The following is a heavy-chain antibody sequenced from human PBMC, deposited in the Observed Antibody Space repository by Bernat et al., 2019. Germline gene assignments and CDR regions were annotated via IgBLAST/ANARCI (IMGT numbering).Heavy chain of an antibody. CDR3: ERQRRERYFDWLPAAGLYMDV. Sequence: QLQLQESGPGLVKPSETLSLTCTVSGGSICSSSYYWGWIRQPPGKGLEWIGSIHYSGSTYYNPSLKSRVTISVDTSKNQFSLKLSAVTAADTAVYYCERQRRERYFDWLPAAGLYMDVWGKGTTVTVSS. D-gene: IGHD3-9*01. J-gene: IGHJ6*03. CDR1: GGSICSSSYY. CDR2: IHYSGST. V-gene: IGHV4-39*01.